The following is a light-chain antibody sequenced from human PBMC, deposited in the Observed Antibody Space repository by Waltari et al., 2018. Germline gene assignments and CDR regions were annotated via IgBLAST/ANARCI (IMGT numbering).Light chain of an antibody. CDR2: EVN. CDR1: RSDVGGYNF. V-gene: IGLV2-8*01. Sequence: QSALTQPPSASGSPGQSVTISCTGTRSDVGGYNFVPWYQHRPATLPKLIIYEVNTRPSGVPDRFSGSKSGNTASLTVSGLQPEDEADYYCSAHGGTNSYYVFGTGTTVTVL. J-gene: IGLJ1*01. CDR3: SAHGGTNSYYV.